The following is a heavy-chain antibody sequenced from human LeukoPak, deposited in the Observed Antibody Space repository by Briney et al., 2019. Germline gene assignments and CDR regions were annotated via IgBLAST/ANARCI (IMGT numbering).Heavy chain of an antibody. D-gene: IGHD2-2*01. CDR3: ASAHCSSTSCYGNFDY. J-gene: IGHJ4*02. Sequence: SETLSLTCAVYGGSFSGYYWSWIRQPPGKGLEWIGEINHSGSTNYNPSLKSRVTISVDTSKNQFSLKLSSVTAADTAVYYCASAHCSSTSCYGNFDYWGQGTLVTVPS. CDR1: GGSFSGYY. V-gene: IGHV4-34*01. CDR2: INHSGST.